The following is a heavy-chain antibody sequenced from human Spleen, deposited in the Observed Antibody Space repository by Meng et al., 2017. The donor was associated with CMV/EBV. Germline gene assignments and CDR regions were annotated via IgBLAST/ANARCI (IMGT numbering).Heavy chain of an antibody. CDR3: ARVGQYYDFWSGYYTEGHDFDY. CDR2: INHSGST. D-gene: IGHD3-3*01. V-gene: IGHV4-34*01. Sequence: GYYWSGIRQPPGKGLEWIGEINHSGSTNYNPSLKSRVTISVDTSKNQFSLKLSSVTAADTAVYYCARVGQYYDFWSGYYTEGHDFDYWGQGTLVTVSS. J-gene: IGHJ4*02. CDR1: GYY.